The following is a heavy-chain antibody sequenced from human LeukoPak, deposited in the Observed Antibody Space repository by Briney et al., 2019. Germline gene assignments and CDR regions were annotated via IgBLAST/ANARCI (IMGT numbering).Heavy chain of an antibody. Sequence: GGSLRLSCAASGFTISDYYMSWIRQAPGKGLEWVSYISISSSYTKYADSVKGRLTISRENAKKSLYLQMNSLRADDSAVYYCARVRAPSGFYLGDFYYWGQGALVTVSS. CDR2: ISISSSYT. D-gene: IGHD3-22*01. CDR1: GFTISDYY. J-gene: IGHJ4*02. V-gene: IGHV3-11*05. CDR3: ARVRAPSGFYLGDFYY.